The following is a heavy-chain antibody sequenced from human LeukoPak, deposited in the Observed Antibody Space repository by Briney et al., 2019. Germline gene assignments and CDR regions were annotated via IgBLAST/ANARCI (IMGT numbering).Heavy chain of an antibody. Sequence: ASVTVSCKASGYTFTGYYMHWVRPAPRQGLEWMGWINPNSGGTNYAQNFQGRVTLTRDTSITTAYMELSRLRSDDTAVYYCARDLGLRWELLPNWVDPWGQGTLVTVSS. D-gene: IGHD1-26*01. CDR3: ARDLGLRWELLPNWVDP. V-gene: IGHV1-2*02. CDR1: GYTFTGYY. J-gene: IGHJ5*02. CDR2: INPNSGGT.